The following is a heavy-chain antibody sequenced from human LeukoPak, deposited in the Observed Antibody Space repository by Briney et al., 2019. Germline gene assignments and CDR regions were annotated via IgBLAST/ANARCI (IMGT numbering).Heavy chain of an antibody. J-gene: IGHJ4*02. Sequence: GGSLRLSCAASGFTFSSYAMSWVRQAPGKGLEWVSAISGSGGSTYYADSVKGRFTISRDNSKNTLYLQMNSLRAEDTAVYYCAKVWAYFDWLSSYFDYWGQGTLVTVSS. CDR2: ISGSGGST. V-gene: IGHV3-23*01. CDR3: AKVWAYFDWLSSYFDY. CDR1: GFTFSSYA. D-gene: IGHD3-9*01.